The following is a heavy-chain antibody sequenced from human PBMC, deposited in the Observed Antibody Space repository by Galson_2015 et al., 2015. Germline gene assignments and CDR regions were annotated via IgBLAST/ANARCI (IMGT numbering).Heavy chain of an antibody. CDR3: TRSLSLRWNDDDDAFDI. Sequence: SLRLSCAASGFTFSSYAMSWVRQAPGKGLEWVGFIRSKAYGGTTEYAASVKGRFTISRDDSKSIAYLQMNSLKTEDTAVYYCTRSLSLRWNDDDDAFDIWGQGTMVTVSS. V-gene: IGHV3-49*04. CDR1: GFTFSSYA. D-gene: IGHD1-1*01. J-gene: IGHJ3*02. CDR2: IRSKAYGGTT.